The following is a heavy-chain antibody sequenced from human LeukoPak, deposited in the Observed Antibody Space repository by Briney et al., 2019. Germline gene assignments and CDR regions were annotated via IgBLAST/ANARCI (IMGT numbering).Heavy chain of an antibody. CDR1: GGSFSGYY. V-gene: IGHV4-34*01. CDR3: ARGSIAVAGRLDY. J-gene: IGHJ4*02. CDR2: INHSGST. Sequence: SETLSLTCAVYGGSFSGYYWSWIRQPPGKGLEWIGEINHSGSTNYNPSLKSRVTISVDTSKNQFSLKLSSVTAADTAVYYCARGSIAVAGRLDYWGQGTLVTVSS. D-gene: IGHD6-19*01.